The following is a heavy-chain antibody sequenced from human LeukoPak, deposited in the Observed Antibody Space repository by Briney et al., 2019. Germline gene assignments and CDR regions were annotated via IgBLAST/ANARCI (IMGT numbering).Heavy chain of an antibody. Sequence: GGSLRLSCAASEFSVGSNYMTWVRQAPGKGLEWVSSISSSSSYIYYADSVKGRFTISRDNAKNSLYLQMNSLGAEDTAVYYCARDSGYSGSYNDAFDIWGQGTMVTVSS. V-gene: IGHV3-21*01. CDR1: EFSVGSNY. CDR2: ISSSSSYI. D-gene: IGHD1-26*01. CDR3: ARDSGYSGSYNDAFDI. J-gene: IGHJ3*02.